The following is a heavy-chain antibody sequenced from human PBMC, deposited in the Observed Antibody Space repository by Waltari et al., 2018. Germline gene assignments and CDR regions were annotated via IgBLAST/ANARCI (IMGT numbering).Heavy chain of an antibody. CDR3: ARDLLTPSVSYFGMDL. D-gene: IGHD4-4*01. CDR1: GFTFSRYW. J-gene: IGHJ6*02. V-gene: IGHV3-74*01. CDR2: IDKDGRTA. Sequence: EVQVVESGGGLVQPGGSLRLSCAAAGFTFSRYWLPWVRQAPGKGLVWVSRIDKDGRTAKYADAVRGRFTVSRDNARNTLYLQMNSLRAEDTAVYYCARDLLTPSVSYFGMDLWGQGTTVTVSS.